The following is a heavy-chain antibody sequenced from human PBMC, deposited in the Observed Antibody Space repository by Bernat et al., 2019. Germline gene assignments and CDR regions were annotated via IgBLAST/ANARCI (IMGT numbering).Heavy chain of an antibody. Sequence: EVQLVESGGGLVQPGGSLRLSCAASGFTFSSYWMHWVRQAPGKGLVWVSRINSDGSSTSYADSVKGRFTISRDNAKNTLYLQMNSLRADDTAVYYCARDQGNSGWYYFDYWGQGTLVTVSS. CDR3: ARDQGNSGWYYFDY. J-gene: IGHJ4*02. V-gene: IGHV3-74*01. D-gene: IGHD6-19*01. CDR1: GFTFSSYW. CDR2: INSDGSST.